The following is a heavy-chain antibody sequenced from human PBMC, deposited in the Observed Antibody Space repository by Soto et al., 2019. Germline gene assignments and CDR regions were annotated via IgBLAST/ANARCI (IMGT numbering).Heavy chain of an antibody. CDR3: ARDREYYYDSSGNYYYHYGMDV. CDR2: ISGYNGNT. Sequence: ASVKVSCKASGYTFTNYGISWVRQAPGQGLEWMGWISGYNGNTKYAQKFQDRVTMTTDTPTNTAYMELRSLRSDDTAVYYCARDREYYYDSSGNYYYHYGMDVWGQGTTVTVSS. D-gene: IGHD3-22*01. CDR1: GYTFTNYG. J-gene: IGHJ6*02. V-gene: IGHV1-18*04.